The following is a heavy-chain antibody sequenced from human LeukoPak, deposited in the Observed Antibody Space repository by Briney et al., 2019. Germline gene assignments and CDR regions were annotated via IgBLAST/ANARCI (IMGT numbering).Heavy chain of an antibody. CDR2: ISGSGGST. V-gene: IGHV3-23*01. CDR1: GFTFSSYV. D-gene: IGHD1-26*01. J-gene: IGHJ4*02. CDR3: AKALIVGATRGGFDY. Sequence: GGSLRLSCAASGFTFSSYVMHWVRQAPGKGLEWVSAISGSGGSTYYADSVKGRFTISRDNSKNTLYLQMNSLRAEDTAVYYCAKALIVGATRGGFDYWGQGTLVTVSS.